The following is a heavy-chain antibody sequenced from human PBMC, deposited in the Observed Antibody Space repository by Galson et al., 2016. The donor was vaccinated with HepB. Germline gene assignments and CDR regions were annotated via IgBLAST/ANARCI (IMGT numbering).Heavy chain of an antibody. V-gene: IGHV3-30*04. D-gene: IGHD1-26*01. Sequence: SLRLSCAASGFTFTSRAMHWVRQAPGKGLEWVAVISYDGRKIFYADSVRGRFSISRDNSKNMVYLQMKSLRVEDTAVYYCAREGGSLYYFDYWGQGTLVTVSS. CDR1: GFTFTSRA. J-gene: IGHJ4*02. CDR3: AREGGSLYYFDY. CDR2: ISYDGRKI.